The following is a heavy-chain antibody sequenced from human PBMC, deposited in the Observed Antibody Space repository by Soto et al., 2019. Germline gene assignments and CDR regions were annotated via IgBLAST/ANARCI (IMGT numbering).Heavy chain of an antibody. V-gene: IGHV3-30*18. CDR2: ISYDGSNK. CDR3: AKFVIIYVFKEMFYSYTVMDV. D-gene: IGHD2-15*01. Sequence: PGGSLRLSCAASGFTFSSYGMHWVRQAPGKGLEWVAVISYDGSNKYYADSVKGRFTISRDNSKNTLYLQMNSLRAEDTAVDYCAKFVIIYVFKEMFYSYTVMDVGGKGPTVPVSS. J-gene: IGHJ6*04. CDR1: GFTFSSYG.